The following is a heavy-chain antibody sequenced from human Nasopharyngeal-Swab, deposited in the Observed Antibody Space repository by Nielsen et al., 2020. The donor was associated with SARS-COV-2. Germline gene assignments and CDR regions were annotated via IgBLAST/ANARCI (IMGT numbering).Heavy chain of an antibody. D-gene: IGHD3-10*01. CDR2: IWYDGSNK. CDR1: GFTFSSYG. J-gene: IGHJ3*02. V-gene: IGHV3-33*01. Sequence: GESLKISCAASGFTFSSYGMHWVRQAPGKGLEWVAVIWYDGSNKYYADSVKGRFTISRDNSKNTLYLQMNSLRAEDTAVYYCARDPRGDDAFDIWGQGTMVTVSS. CDR3: ARDPRGDDAFDI.